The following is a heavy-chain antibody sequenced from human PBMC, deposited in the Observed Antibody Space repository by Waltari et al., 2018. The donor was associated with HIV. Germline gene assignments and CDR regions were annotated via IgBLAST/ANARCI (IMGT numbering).Heavy chain of an antibody. V-gene: IGHV3-53*01. CDR2: IYSNATT. D-gene: IGHD3-22*01. CDR1: GFAVINNY. Sequence: EVQLVESGGGLIQPGGSLRLACAASGFAVINNYMSWVRQAPGKGLGWVSLIYSNATTNYADSVKGRFTISRDNSKTTLYLQMNSLRADDTAVYFCATVLVRTSWVITTAPFDYWGQGTLVTVSS. J-gene: IGHJ4*02. CDR3: ATVLVRTSWVITTAPFDY.